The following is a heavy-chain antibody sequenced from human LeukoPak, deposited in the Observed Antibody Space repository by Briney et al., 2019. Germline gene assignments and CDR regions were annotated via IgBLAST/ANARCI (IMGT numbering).Heavy chain of an antibody. D-gene: IGHD6-6*01. Sequence: PGGSLRLSCAASGFTFSSYGMHWVRQAPGKGLEWVAVISYDGSNKYYADSVKGRFTISRDNSKNTLYLQMNSLRAEDTAVYYCARESSIAAARAFDIWGQGTMVTVSS. V-gene: IGHV3-30*03. CDR3: ARESSIAAARAFDI. J-gene: IGHJ3*02. CDR1: GFTFSSYG. CDR2: ISYDGSNK.